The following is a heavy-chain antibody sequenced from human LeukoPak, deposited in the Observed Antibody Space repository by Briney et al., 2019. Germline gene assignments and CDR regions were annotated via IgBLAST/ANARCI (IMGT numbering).Heavy chain of an antibody. CDR1: GYTFTGYY. Sequence: ASVKVSCKASGYTFTGYYMHWVRQGPGQGLEWMGRINPNSGGTNYAQKFQGRVTMTRDTSISTAYMELSRLRSDDTAVYYCARDAEYYDFWSGYFYYYYMDVWGKGTTVTVSS. CDR3: ARDAEYYDFWSGYFYYYYMDV. V-gene: IGHV1-2*06. CDR2: INPNSGGT. J-gene: IGHJ6*03. D-gene: IGHD3-3*01.